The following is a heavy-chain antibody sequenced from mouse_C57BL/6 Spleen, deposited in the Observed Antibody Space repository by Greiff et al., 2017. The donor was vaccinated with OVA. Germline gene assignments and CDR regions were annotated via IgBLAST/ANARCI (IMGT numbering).Heavy chain of an antibody. D-gene: IGHD1-1*01. J-gene: IGHJ2*01. V-gene: IGHV5-17*01. CDR2: ISSGSSTI. CDR3: ARVPPLEYYGSSPYYFDY. CDR1: GFTFSDYG. Sequence: EVQLVESGGGLVKPGGSLKLSCAASGFTFSDYGMHWVRQAPEKGLEWVAYISSGSSTIYYADKVKGRFTISRDNAKNTLFLQMTSLRSEDTAMYYFARVPPLEYYGSSPYYFDYWGQGTTLTVSS.